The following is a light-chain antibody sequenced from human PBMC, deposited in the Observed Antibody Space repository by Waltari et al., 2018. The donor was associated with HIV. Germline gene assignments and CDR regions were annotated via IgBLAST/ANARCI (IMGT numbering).Light chain of an antibody. V-gene: IGLV1-44*01. CDR2: RHN. CDR1: SANSGSYI. J-gene: IGLJ3*02. Sequence: PQGSSASGNAGQRVTISCDASSANSGSYILNWYQQVQGTTPKLLIVRHNESPSWAHDRFSGSTSRTSGCPAICGRQSEDEAYYYCPTWDGSLNAGVFGGGTKLPVL. CDR3: PTWDGSLNAGV.